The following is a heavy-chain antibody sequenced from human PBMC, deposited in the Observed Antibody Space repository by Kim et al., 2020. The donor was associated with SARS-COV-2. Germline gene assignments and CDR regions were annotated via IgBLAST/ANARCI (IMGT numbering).Heavy chain of an antibody. CDR3: ARGMVRGRIPPVY. D-gene: IGHD3-10*01. Sequence: YAQKFQGRVTMTRNTSISTAYMELSSLRSEDTAVYYCARGMVRGRIPPVYWGQGTLVTVSS. V-gene: IGHV1-8*01. J-gene: IGHJ4*02.